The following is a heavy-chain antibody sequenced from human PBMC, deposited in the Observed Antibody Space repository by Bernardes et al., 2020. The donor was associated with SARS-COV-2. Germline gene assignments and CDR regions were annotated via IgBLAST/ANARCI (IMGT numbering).Heavy chain of an antibody. J-gene: IGHJ6*02. CDR3: AREGPHICSGGSCYSGGMDV. CDR2: IYYSGST. Sequence: SETLSLTCTVSGGSISSGGYYWSWIRQHPGKGLEWIGYIYYSGSTYYNPSLKSRVTISVDTSKNQFSLKLSSVTAADTAVYYCAREGPHICSGGSCYSGGMDVWGQGTTVTVSS. D-gene: IGHD2-15*01. V-gene: IGHV4-31*03. CDR1: GGSISSGGYY.